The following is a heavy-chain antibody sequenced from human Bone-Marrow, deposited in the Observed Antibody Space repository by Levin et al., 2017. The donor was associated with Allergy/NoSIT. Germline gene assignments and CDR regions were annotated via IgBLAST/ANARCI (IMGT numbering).Heavy chain of an antibody. CDR1: GFNFSTHS. Sequence: NPGESLKISCEGSGFNFSTHSMNWVRQTPEKGLEWVSSITSRSTYIHYADSVRGRFTISRDNAKNSLYLQMNSLRVDDTALYYCVASTPSDFWGQGTQVTVSS. V-gene: IGHV3-21*01. D-gene: IGHD3-3*01. CDR3: VASTPSDF. J-gene: IGHJ4*02. CDR2: ITSRSTYI.